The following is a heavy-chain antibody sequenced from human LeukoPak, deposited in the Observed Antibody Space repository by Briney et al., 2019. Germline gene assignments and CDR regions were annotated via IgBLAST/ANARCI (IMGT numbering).Heavy chain of an antibody. J-gene: IGHJ2*01. Sequence: SETLSLTCTVLGDSISTFYWSWIRQPAGKGLEWIGHIYTSGSTNYNPSLKSRVTISVDTSKNQFSLKLSSVTAADTAVYYCARVYYSNSYDYWYFDLWGRGTLVTASS. CDR1: GDSISTFY. CDR3: ARVYYSNSYDYWYFDL. V-gene: IGHV4-4*07. CDR2: IYTSGST. D-gene: IGHD6-13*01.